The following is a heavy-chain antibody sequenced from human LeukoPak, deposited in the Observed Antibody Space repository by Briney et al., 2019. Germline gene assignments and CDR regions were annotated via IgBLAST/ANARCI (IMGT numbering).Heavy chain of an antibody. V-gene: IGHV3-11*01. Sequence: GGSLRLSCAASGFTFSDYYMSWIRQAPGKGLEWVSYISSSGSTIYYADSVKGRFTISRDNSKNTLYLQMNSLRAEDTAVYYCTRDREGMAGTMGYYYYMDVWGKGTTVTVSS. D-gene: IGHD6-19*01. CDR1: GFTFSDYY. CDR3: TRDREGMAGTMGYYYYMDV. CDR2: ISSSGSTI. J-gene: IGHJ6*03.